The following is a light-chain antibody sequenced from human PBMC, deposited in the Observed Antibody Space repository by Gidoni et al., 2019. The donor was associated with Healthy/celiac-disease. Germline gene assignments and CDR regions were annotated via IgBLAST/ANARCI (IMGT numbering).Light chain of an antibody. CDR3: QQYDNLPPET. Sequence: DIQMTQSPSSLSASVGDRVTITCQASQDISNYLNWYQQKPGKAPKLLIYDASNLETGVPSRFSGSGSGTDFTFTISSLQPEDIATYYCQQYDNLPPETFXQXTKLEIK. CDR1: QDISNY. J-gene: IGKJ2*01. CDR2: DAS. V-gene: IGKV1-33*01.